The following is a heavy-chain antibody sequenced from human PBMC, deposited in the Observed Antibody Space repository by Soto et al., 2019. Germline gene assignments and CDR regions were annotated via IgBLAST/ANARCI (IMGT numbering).Heavy chain of an antibody. V-gene: IGHV3-33*01. J-gene: IGHJ4*02. CDR1: GFTFSGYA. CDR3: ARAGGYGYGEQTFDY. CDR2: IWYDGTNT. Sequence: QVQLVESGGGVVQPGRSLRLSCAASGFTFSGYAMHWVRQAPGKGLEWVAVIWYDGTNTYYGDSVKGRFTVSRDNSKNTLWLQMSSLRVEDTAVYYCARAGGYGYGEQTFDYWGRGTLVTVSS. D-gene: IGHD5-18*01.